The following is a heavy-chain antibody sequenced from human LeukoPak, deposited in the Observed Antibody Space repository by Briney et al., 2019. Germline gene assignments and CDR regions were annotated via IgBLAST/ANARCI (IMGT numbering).Heavy chain of an antibody. CDR3: ARGPNSGWYLSQFDY. J-gene: IGHJ4*02. Sequence: ASVKVSCKASGYTFTGYYMHWVRQAPGQGLEWMGWINPNSGGTNYPQKFQGRVTMTRDTSISTAYMDLSRLRSDDTAVYYCARGPNSGWYLSQFDYWGQGTLVTVSS. D-gene: IGHD6-19*01. V-gene: IGHV1-2*02. CDR1: GYTFTGYY. CDR2: INPNSGGT.